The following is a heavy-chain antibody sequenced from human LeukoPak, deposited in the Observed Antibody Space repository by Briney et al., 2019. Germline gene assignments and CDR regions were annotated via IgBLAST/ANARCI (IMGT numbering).Heavy chain of an antibody. CDR1: GGSISSYY. CDR2: IYYSGST. Sequence: PSETLSLTCTVSGGSISSYYWSWIRQPPGKGLEWIGYIYYSGSTNYNPSLKSRVTISVDTSKNQFSLKLSSVTAADTAVYYCARMPLRYSGSYWAFDYWGQGTLVTVPS. CDR3: ARMPLRYSGSYWAFDY. D-gene: IGHD1-26*01. J-gene: IGHJ4*02. V-gene: IGHV4-59*01.